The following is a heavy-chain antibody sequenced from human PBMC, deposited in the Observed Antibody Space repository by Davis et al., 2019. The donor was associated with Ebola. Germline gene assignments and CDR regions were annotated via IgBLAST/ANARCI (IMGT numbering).Heavy chain of an antibody. CDR1: GYTFTSYD. V-gene: IGHV1-8*01. J-gene: IGHJ5*02. Sequence: ASVKVSCKASGYTFTSYDINWVRQATGQGLEWMGWMNPNSGNTGYAQKFQGRVTMTRNTSISTAYMELSSLRSEDTAVYYCARDLGYCTNGVCYTFWFDPWGQGTLVTVSS. CDR2: MNPNSGNT. CDR3: ARDLGYCTNGVCYTFWFDP. D-gene: IGHD2-8*01.